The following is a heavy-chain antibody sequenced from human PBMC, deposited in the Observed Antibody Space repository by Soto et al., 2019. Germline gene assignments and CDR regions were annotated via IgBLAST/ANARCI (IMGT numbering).Heavy chain of an antibody. CDR3: ARGVAAGVDF. V-gene: IGHV1-8*01. CDR1: GYTFTSLD. D-gene: IGHD2-15*01. CDR2: MSPKTGNT. J-gene: IGHJ4*02. Sequence: QVQLLQSGAEVKNPGASVKVSCKASGYTFTSLDINWMRQAPGQGLEWMGWMSPKTGNTGYAQKFQDRVTMTWNIATSTAYMDLSSLTSEDTAVYYCARGVAAGVDFWGQGTRVTGSS.